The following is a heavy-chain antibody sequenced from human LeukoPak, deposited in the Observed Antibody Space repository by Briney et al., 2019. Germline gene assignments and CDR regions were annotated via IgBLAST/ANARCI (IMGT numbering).Heavy chain of an antibody. CDR2: ISAYNGNT. D-gene: IGHD2-2*01. CDR1: GYTFTSYG. CDR3: ARAGRDIVVVPAAMDFDY. Sequence: ASVKVSCKASGYTFTSYGISWVRQAPGQGLEWMGWISAYNGNTNYAQKLQGRVTMTTDTSTSTAYMELRSLRSDDTAVYYCARAGRDIVVVPAAMDFDYWGQGTLVTVSS. V-gene: IGHV1-18*01. J-gene: IGHJ4*02.